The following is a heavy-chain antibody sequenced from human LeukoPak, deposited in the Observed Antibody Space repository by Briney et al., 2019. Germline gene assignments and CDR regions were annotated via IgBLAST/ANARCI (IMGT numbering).Heavy chain of an antibody. Sequence: ASVKVSCKASGYTFTSYDINWVRQATGQGLEWMGWMNPNSGNTGYAQKFQGRVTMARNTSISTAYMELSSLRSEDTAVYYCARRRITIFGVVIIDYYYGMDVWGQGTTVTVSS. V-gene: IGHV1-8*01. CDR1: GYTFTSYD. D-gene: IGHD3-3*01. CDR3: ARRRITIFGVVIIDYYYGMDV. CDR2: MNPNSGNT. J-gene: IGHJ6*02.